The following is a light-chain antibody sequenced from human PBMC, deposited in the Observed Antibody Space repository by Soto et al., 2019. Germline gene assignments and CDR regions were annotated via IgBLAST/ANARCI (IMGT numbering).Light chain of an antibody. J-gene: IGKJ5*01. CDR1: QSVSSSY. CDR3: QQSSSSPIT. V-gene: IGKV3-20*01. Sequence: EDVWTQSPGTLSLSPGERATLSCRSSQSVSSSYLAWYQQKPGQAPRLLIYGASSRATGIPDRFSGSGSGTDFTLTISRLEPEDFAVYYCQQSSSSPITFGQGTRLEIK. CDR2: GAS.